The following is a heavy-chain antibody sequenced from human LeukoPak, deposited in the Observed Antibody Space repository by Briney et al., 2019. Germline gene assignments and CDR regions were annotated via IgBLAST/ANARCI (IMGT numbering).Heavy chain of an antibody. J-gene: IGHJ6*02. Sequence: ASVKVSCKASGYTFTSYYMHWVRQAPGQGLEWMGWVSAYNGNTNYAQKLQGRVTMTTDTSTSTAYMELRSLRSDDTAVYYCARYYLIVVARNYYYGMDVWGQGTTVTVS. CDR3: ARYYLIVVARNYYYGMDV. CDR1: GYTFTSYY. D-gene: IGHD2-2*01. V-gene: IGHV1-18*04. CDR2: VSAYNGNT.